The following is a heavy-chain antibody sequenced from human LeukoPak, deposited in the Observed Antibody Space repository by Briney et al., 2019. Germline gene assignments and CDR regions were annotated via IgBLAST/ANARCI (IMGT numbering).Heavy chain of an antibody. CDR1: GYTFTGYY. Sequence: ASVKVSCKASGYTFTGYYMHWVRQAPGQGLEWMGWINPNSGGTNYAQKFQGRVTMTRDTSISTAYMELSRLRSDDTAVYYCARVALGRDGSGSYLLDYWGQGTLVTVSS. D-gene: IGHD3-10*01. V-gene: IGHV1-2*02. J-gene: IGHJ4*02. CDR3: ARVALGRDGSGSYLLDY. CDR2: INPNSGGT.